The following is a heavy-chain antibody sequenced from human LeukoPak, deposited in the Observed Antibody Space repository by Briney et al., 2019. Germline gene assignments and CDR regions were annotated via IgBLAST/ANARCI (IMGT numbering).Heavy chain of an antibody. CDR2: IIPILGIA. CDR1: GGTFSSYA. D-gene: IGHD4-17*01. Sequence: WASVKVSCKASGGTFSSYAISWVRQAPGQGLEWMGRIIPILGIANYAQKFQGRVTITADKSTSTAYMELSSLRSEDTAVYYCARTDYGDYSADDYWGQGTLVTVSS. J-gene: IGHJ4*02. CDR3: ARTDYGDYSADDY. V-gene: IGHV1-69*04.